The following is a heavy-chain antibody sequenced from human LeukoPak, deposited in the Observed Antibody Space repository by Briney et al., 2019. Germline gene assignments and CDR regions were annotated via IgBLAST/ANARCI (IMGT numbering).Heavy chain of an antibody. CDR3: SIDDRIRDFWLGPLGFDT. J-gene: IGHJ3*02. V-gene: IGHV3-21*01. D-gene: IGHD3-3*01. CDR1: AFPFSSYS. Sequence: GGSLRLSCAASAFPFSSYSVNWVRQAPGKGLEWVSSISSSSSYIFYADSMKGGFTISRDNAKNSLYLQMNLLRAEDRPGIYRSIDDRIRDFWLGPLGFDTWGQ. CDR2: ISSSSSYI.